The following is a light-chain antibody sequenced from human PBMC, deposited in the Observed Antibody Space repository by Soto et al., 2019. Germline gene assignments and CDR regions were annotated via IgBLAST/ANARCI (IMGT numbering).Light chain of an antibody. CDR3: QQYNSYRT. J-gene: IGKJ1*01. CDR1: QSISSW. Sequence: DIQMTQSPSTLSASVGDRVTITCRASQSISSWLAWYQQKPGKAPKLLIYDASSLESGVPSRFSGSGSGTEFTLTISSLQPDNVATYYCQQYNSYRTFGQGTKVDIK. CDR2: DAS. V-gene: IGKV1-5*01.